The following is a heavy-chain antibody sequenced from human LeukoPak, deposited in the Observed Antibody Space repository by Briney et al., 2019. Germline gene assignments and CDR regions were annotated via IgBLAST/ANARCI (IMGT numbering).Heavy chain of an antibody. CDR3: ARDLDGDYFEYFQH. CDR1: GFTVSSNY. Sequence: GGSLRLSCAASGFTVSSNYMNWVRQAPWKGLEWVSMIYPDGNTFYANSVKGRFTISRDNSKNTLYLQMNSLRAEDTAVYYCARDLDGDYFEYFQHWGQGTLVTVSS. J-gene: IGHJ1*01. D-gene: IGHD4-17*01. V-gene: IGHV3-66*01. CDR2: IYPDGNT.